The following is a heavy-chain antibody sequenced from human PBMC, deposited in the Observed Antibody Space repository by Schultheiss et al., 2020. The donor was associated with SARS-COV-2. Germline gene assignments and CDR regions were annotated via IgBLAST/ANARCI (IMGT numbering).Heavy chain of an antibody. Sequence: SETLSLTCTVSGGSISSSYWSWIRQPAEKGLEWIGRVYVSGSTNYNPSLKSRVTMSVDSSKNQFSLKLNSVTAADTAVYYCARSEYGVSSAFDMWGQGTTVTVSS. D-gene: IGHD3-16*01. CDR3: ARSEYGVSSAFDM. CDR2: VYVSGST. CDR1: GGSISSSY. J-gene: IGHJ6*02. V-gene: IGHV4-4*07.